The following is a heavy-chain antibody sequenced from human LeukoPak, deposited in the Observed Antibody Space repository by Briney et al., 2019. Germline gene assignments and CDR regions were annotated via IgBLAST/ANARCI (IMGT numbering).Heavy chain of an antibody. J-gene: IGHJ4*02. Sequence: ASVKVSCKASGYTFTGYYMHWVRRAPGQGLEWMGWINPNSGGTNYAQKFQGRVTMTRDTSISTAYMELSRLRSDDTAVYYCARGSRIMITFGGVIGYFDYWGQGTLVTVSS. V-gene: IGHV1-2*02. CDR1: GYTFTGYY. CDR3: ARGSRIMITFGGVIGYFDY. CDR2: INPNSGGT. D-gene: IGHD3-16*02.